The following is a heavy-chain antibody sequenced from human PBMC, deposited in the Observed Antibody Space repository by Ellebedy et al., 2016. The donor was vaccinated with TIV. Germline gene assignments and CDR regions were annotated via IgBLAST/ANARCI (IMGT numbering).Heavy chain of an antibody. CDR1: GGSFSGYH. CDR2: ITNDGSA. CDR3: ARGGIVVAVDF. J-gene: IGHJ4*02. V-gene: IGHV4-34*01. Sequence: SETLSLXCAIYGGSFSGYHWSWIRQPPGKGLEWIGEITNDGSANYNSSLKSRITISVDTSKNQFSLKLTSVTAADTAVYYCARGGIVVAVDFWGQGTLVTVSS. D-gene: IGHD6-19*01.